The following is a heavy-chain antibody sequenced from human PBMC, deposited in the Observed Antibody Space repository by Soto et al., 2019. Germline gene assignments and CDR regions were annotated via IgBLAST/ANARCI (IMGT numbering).Heavy chain of an antibody. D-gene: IGHD6-6*01. CDR2: IYYSGST. CDR3: ARWVRIAARPPQTKFDY. J-gene: IGHJ4*02. CDR1: GGSISSGDYY. V-gene: IGHV4-30-4*01. Sequence: SETLSLTCTVSGGSISSGDYYWSWIRQPPGKGLEWIGYIYYSGSTYYNPSLKSRVTISVDTSKNQFSLKLSSVTAADTAVYYCARWVRIAARPPQTKFDYWGQGTLVTVSS.